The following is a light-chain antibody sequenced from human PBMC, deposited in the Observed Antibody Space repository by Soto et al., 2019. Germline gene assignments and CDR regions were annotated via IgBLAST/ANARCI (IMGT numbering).Light chain of an antibody. Sequence: EIVLTQSPGTLSLSPGERATLSCRASQTVSSNYLAWYQQKPGQAPRLLIYSASTRATGIPDRFSGSGSGTDLTLTTSRLETEDFAVYYCQQYGTSPLTFGVGTKVDIK. J-gene: IGKJ4*01. V-gene: IGKV3-20*01. CDR3: QQYGTSPLT. CDR1: QTVSSNY. CDR2: SAS.